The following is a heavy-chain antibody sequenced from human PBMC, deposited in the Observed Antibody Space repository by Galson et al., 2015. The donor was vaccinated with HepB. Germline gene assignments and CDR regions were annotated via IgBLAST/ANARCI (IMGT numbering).Heavy chain of an antibody. D-gene: IGHD2-15*01. CDR3: ARDRGYSKDDAFDI. CDR1: GFTVRSNY. CDR2: IYSGGST. J-gene: IGHJ3*02. Sequence: SLRLSCAASGFTVRSNYMSWVRQAPGKGLEWVSVIYSGGSTYYADSVKGRFTISRDNSKNTLYLQMNSLRAEDTAVYYCARDRGYSKDDAFDIWGQGTMVTVSS. V-gene: IGHV3-66*01.